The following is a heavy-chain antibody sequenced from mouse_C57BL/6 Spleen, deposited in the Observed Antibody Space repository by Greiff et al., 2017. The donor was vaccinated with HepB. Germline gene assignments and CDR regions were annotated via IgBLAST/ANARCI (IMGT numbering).Heavy chain of an antibody. Sequence: EVKVEESGGGLVKPGGSLKLSCAASGFTFSSYAMSWVRQTPEKRLEWVATISDGGSYTYYPDNVKGRFTISRDNAKNNLYLQMSHLKSEDTAMYYCARDPPHYYGSSYGYYAMDYWGQGTSVTVSS. J-gene: IGHJ4*01. CDR3: ARDPPHYYGSSYGYYAMDY. D-gene: IGHD1-1*01. CDR1: GFTFSSYA. CDR2: ISDGGSYT. V-gene: IGHV5-4*01.